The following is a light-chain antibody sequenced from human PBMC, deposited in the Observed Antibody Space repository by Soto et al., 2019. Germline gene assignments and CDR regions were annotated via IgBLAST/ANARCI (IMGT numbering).Light chain of an antibody. Sequence: ELVMTQSPSTLSVSPGERATLSCRASQSVSHNLAWYQQKPGQAPRLLFYGASTRATGIPARFSGSGSGTDFTLTISSLQSEAFAVSYCQQYNNWPYTFGQGTKLEIK. CDR2: GAS. CDR1: QSVSHN. CDR3: QQYNNWPYT. V-gene: IGKV3-15*01. J-gene: IGKJ2*01.